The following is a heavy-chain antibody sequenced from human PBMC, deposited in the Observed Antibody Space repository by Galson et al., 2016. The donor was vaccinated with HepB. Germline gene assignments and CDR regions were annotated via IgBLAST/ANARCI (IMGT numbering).Heavy chain of an antibody. J-gene: IGHJ6*04. Sequence: SVKVSCKASGYTFTSYGITWVRQAPGQGLEWMGWISAYNGNTNYAQKLQGRVTMTTDTSTSTAYMELRRLRSDDTAVYYCARDRAYGSGSDKIGRCYYYYGMDVWGKGTTVTVSS. CDR3: ARDRAYGSGSDKIGRCYYYYGMDV. D-gene: IGHD3-10*01. CDR2: ISAYNGNT. V-gene: IGHV1-18*01. CDR1: GYTFTSYG.